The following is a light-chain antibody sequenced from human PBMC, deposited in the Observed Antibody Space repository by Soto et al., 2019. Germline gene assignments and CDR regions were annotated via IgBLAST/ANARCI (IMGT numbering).Light chain of an antibody. CDR2: GAS. Sequence: EIVLTQSPGTLSLSPGERATLSCRASQSVSSSYLAWYQQKPGQAPRLLIYGASSRATGIPDRFSGSGSGKDFTLTISRLEAEDFAVYYCQQYCSSLFTFGPGTKVDIK. CDR3: QQYCSSLFT. CDR1: QSVSSSY. J-gene: IGKJ3*01. V-gene: IGKV3-20*01.